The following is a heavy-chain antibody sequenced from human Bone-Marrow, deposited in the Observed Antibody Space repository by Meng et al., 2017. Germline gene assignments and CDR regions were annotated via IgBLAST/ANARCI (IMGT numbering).Heavy chain of an antibody. CDR3: ARVCYSSGWYDARPFDY. V-gene: IGHV1-2*06. J-gene: IGHJ4*02. D-gene: IGHD6-19*01. CDR1: GYTFTGYY. Sequence: ASVKVSCKASGYTFTGYYMHWVRQAPRQGLEWMGRINPNSGGTNYAQKFQGRVTMTRDTSISTAYMELSRLRSDDTAVYYCARVCYSSGWYDARPFDYWGQGTLVTVSS. CDR2: INPNSGGT.